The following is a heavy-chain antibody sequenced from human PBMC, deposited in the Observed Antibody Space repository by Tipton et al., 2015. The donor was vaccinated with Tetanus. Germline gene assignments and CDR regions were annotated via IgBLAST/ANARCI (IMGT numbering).Heavy chain of an antibody. J-gene: IGHJ2*01. CDR2: IYSGGDT. D-gene: IGHD3-10*01. CDR1: GVSITDYY. Sequence: TLSLTCSVSGVSITDYYWTWIRQPAGKGLEWIGNIYSGGDTRSSPSLKSRVTLSEDTPKNQLSLTLSSVTAADTAVYYCARAGRPLREIRRVYRAPLWYFALWGRGTLVTVSS. V-gene: IGHV4-4*07. CDR3: ARAGRPLREIRRVYRAPLWYFAL.